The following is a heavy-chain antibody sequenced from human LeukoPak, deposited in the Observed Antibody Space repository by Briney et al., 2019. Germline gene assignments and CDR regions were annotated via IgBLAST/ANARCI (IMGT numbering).Heavy chain of an antibody. V-gene: IGHV4-4*07. CDR1: GGSISSYY. J-gene: IGHJ4*02. CDR3: ARDNRAGLGEYYFDY. Sequence: SETLSLTCTVSGGSISSYYWSWIRQPAGKGPEWIGRIYTSGSTNYNPSLKSRVTMSVDTSKNQFSLKLSSVTAADTAVYYCARDNRAGLGEYYFDYWGQGTLVTVSS. CDR2: IYTSGST. D-gene: IGHD3-16*01.